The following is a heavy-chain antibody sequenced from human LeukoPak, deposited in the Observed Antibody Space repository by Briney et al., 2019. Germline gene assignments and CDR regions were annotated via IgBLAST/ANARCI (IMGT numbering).Heavy chain of an antibody. CDR1: GFTFSSYA. J-gene: IGHJ4*02. CDR2: ISSSGSTI. V-gene: IGHV3-48*04. D-gene: IGHD6-13*01. Sequence: GGSLRLSCAASGFTFSSYAMNWVRQAPGKGLEWVSYISSSGSTIYYADSVKGRFTISRDNAKNSLYLQMNSLRAEDTAVYYCASPYSSRWYELCYWGQGTLVTVSS. CDR3: ASPYSSRWYELCY.